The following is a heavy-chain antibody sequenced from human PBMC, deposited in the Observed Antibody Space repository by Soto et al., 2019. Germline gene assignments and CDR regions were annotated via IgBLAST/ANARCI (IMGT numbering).Heavy chain of an antibody. V-gene: IGHV2-5*02. J-gene: IGHJ4*02. Sequence: QITLKESGPTLVKPTQTLTLTCTFSGFSLSTSGVGVGWIRQPPGKALEWLALIYWDDDKRYSPALKSRLTITKATSKNQVVLARTTMDPVDPATYFCAKSRDAYIQFASWGQGTLVTVSS. CDR1: GFSLSTSGVG. CDR3: AKSRDAYIQFAS. CDR2: IYWDDDK. D-gene: IGHD2-2*01.